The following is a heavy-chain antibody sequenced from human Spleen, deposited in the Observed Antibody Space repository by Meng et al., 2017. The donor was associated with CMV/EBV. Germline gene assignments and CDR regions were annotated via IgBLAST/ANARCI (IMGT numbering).Heavy chain of an antibody. V-gene: IGHV6-1*01. Sequence: ISGDSVSSTSAAWNWIRQSSSRGLEWLGRTYYRSKWYNDYAVSVKSRITINPDTSKNQFSLQLNSVTPEDTAVYYCARGGFNNGWAWGQGTLVTVSS. CDR3: ARGGFNNGWA. CDR2: TYYRSKWYN. D-gene: IGHD6-19*01. J-gene: IGHJ4*02. CDR1: GDSVSSTSAA.